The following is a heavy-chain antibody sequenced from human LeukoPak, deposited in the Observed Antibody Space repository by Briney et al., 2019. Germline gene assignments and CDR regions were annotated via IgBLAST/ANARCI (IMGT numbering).Heavy chain of an antibody. V-gene: IGHV4-59*01. J-gene: IGHJ5*02. CDR1: GGSISSYY. CDR2: IYYSGST. CDR3: ARDSSGWYGWFDP. D-gene: IGHD6-19*01. Sequence: SETLSLTCTVSGGSISSYYWSWIRQPPGKGLEWIGYIYYSGSTNYNPSLKSRVTISVDTSRNQFSLKLSSVTAADTAVYYCARDSSGWYGWFDPWGQGTLVTVSS.